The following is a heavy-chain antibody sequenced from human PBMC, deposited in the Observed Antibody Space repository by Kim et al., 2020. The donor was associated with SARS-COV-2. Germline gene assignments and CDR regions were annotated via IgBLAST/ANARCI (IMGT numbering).Heavy chain of an antibody. Sequence: GGSLRLSCAASGFTFSSYGLHWVRQAPGNGLEWVAVISYDGSNKYYADSVKGRFTISRENSKNTLYLQVNSLRAEDTAVYYCAKGTLYYDDSGYFDYWGHGTLVTVSS. CDR3: AKGTLYYDDSGYFDY. CDR2: ISYDGSNK. D-gene: IGHD3-22*01. V-gene: IGHV3-30*18. J-gene: IGHJ4*01. CDR1: GFTFSSYG.